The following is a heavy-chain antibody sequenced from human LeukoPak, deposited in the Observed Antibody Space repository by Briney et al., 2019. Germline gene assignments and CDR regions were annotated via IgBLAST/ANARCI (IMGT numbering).Heavy chain of an antibody. V-gene: IGHV4-39*01. CDR2: IYYSGST. D-gene: IGHD5-18*01. CDR3: ARHVDTAIPSWFDP. CDR1: GGSISSSSYY. J-gene: IGHJ5*02. Sequence: SETLSLTCTVSGGSISSSSYYWGWIRQPPGKGLEWIGSIYYSGSTYYNPSLKSRVTISVDTSKNQFSLKLSSVTAADTAVYYCARHVDTAIPSWFDPWGQGTLVTVSS.